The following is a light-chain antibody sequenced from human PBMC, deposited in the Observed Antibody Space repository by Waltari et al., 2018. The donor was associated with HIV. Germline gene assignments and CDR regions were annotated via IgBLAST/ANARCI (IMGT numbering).Light chain of an antibody. CDR2: GAT. CDR1: EAIKRTY. V-gene: IGKV3-20*01. Sequence: EMVLTQSPGTLSSSPGEIATLSCVTSEAIKRTYLSWYQQKDGQAPRLLIYGATNRAPGIPDRFSGSGSGTEFNLTINGLETEDFVVYYCHQYGSSFWTFGQGTKVEVK. J-gene: IGKJ1*01. CDR3: HQYGSSFWT.